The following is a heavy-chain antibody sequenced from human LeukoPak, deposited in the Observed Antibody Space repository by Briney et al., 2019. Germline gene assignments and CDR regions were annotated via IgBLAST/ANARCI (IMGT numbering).Heavy chain of an antibody. CDR1: GFTFSSYE. CDR2: IGNTGRTI. Sequence: PGGPLRLSCAASGFTFSSYEINWVRQAPGRGLEWVSYIGNTGRTIYYTDSVKGRFTISRDNAKNSLYLQMNSLRAEDTAIYYCVRGDRYFFDFWGQGTLVTVSS. CDR3: VRGDRYFFDF. V-gene: IGHV3-48*03. J-gene: IGHJ4*02.